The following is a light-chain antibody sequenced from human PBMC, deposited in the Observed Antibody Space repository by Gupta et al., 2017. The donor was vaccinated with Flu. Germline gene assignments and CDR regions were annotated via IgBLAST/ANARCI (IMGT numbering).Light chain of an antibody. CDR1: QSISSW. Sequence: GDSVTITCRASQSISSWLAWYQQKQGKAPKLLVYKASTLESGVPSRVSGSGSGTEFTITISSLQPDDVATYYCQQYNTDSRTFGQGTKVEIK. CDR2: KAS. V-gene: IGKV1-5*03. J-gene: IGKJ1*01. CDR3: QQYNTDSRT.